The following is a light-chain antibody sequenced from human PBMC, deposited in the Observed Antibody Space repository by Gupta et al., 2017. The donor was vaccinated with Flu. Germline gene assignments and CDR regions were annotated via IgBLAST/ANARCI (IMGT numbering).Light chain of an antibody. CDR3: LQNVLIPRS. V-gene: IGKV1-39*01. CDR1: QSVSTF. Sequence: DVQMTHSPPSLSAFVGDRVTITCRASQSVSTFLNWYVQRPGKAPQLLIYTASRLQRGVPSRFSGSGLGTDFTLTISRLQPEDFATYYCLQNVLIPRSFGQGTKVEIK. J-gene: IGKJ1*01. CDR2: TAS.